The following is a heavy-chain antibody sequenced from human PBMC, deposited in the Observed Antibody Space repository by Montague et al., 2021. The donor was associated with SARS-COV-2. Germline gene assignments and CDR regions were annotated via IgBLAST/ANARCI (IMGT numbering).Heavy chain of an antibody. CDR3: VRDLYCRSTACIGNAFDV. Sequence: SETLSLTCTVSGAFIISHYWSWIRQPPGKGLEWIGNVFSGGNSKYNPSLKSRVTLSVDTSKNQFSLKLTSVTTADTALYYCVRDLYCRSTACIGNAFDVWGQGTMVSVFS. CDR1: GAFIISHY. J-gene: IGHJ3*01. D-gene: IGHD2-2*01. CDR2: VFSGGNS. V-gene: IGHV4-59*11.